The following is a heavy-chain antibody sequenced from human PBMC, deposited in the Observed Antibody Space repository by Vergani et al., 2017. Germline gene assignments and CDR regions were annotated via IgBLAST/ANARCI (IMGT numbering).Heavy chain of an antibody. CDR3: AKDDPLSDVVVPDF. CDR2: IKNTGDST. Sequence: EVQLLQSEGAVVQPGGSLRLSCVASGFTFSSHAMSWVRQGHGQVLEWVSSIKNTGDSTHYADSVKGRFTISRDNSKNTLYLQMNSLRVEDTAVYYCAKDDPLSDVVVPDFWGQGTLVTVSS. CDR1: GFTFSSHA. J-gene: IGHJ4*02. V-gene: IGHV3-23*01. D-gene: IGHD2-2*01.